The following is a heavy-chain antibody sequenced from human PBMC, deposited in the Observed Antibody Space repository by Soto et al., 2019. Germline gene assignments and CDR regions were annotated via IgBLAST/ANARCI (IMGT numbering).Heavy chain of an antibody. CDR3: ATFQPQDSYGYPAFFDF. CDR2: VYYTGST. CDR1: GGSISSYY. V-gene: IGHV4-59*01. Sequence: VQLQESGPGLVKPSETLSLTCTVSGGSISSYYWSWIRQPPGKGLEWIGYVYYTGSTSYNPSLKRRITMSIDTSKSQFFLTMASVTAADTAVYYCATFQPQDSYGYPAFFDFWGQGTLVTVSS. J-gene: IGHJ4*02. D-gene: IGHD5-18*01.